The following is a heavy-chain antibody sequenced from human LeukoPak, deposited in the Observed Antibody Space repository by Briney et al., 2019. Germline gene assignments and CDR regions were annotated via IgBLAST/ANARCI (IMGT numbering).Heavy chain of an antibody. J-gene: IGHJ4*02. CDR1: GGPFSGYY. D-gene: IGHD2-2*01. CDR2: INHSGST. Sequence: SETLSLTCAVYGGPFSGYYWSWIRQPPGKGLEWIGEINHSGSTNYNPSLKSRVTISVDTSKNQFSLKLSSVTAADTAVHYCARIVVVPAAMGPYFDYWGQGTLVTVSS. V-gene: IGHV4-34*01. CDR3: ARIVVVPAAMGPYFDY.